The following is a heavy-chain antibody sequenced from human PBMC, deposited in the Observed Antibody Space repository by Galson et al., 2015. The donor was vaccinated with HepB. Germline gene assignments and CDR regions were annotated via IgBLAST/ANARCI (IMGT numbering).Heavy chain of an antibody. V-gene: IGHV5-51*03. CDR1: GYIFTRYW. J-gene: IGHJ2*01. CDR2: IYPGDSDT. D-gene: IGHD6-13*01. Sequence: QSGAEVKKPGESLKISCKVSGYIFTRYWIGWVRQMPGKGLEWMGTIYPGDSDTRYGPSFQGQVTISVDKSISTAYLQWNSLKASDTAMYYCARRRGVVAAAGPGWYFDLWGRGTLVTVSS. CDR3: ARRRGVVAAAGPGWYFDL.